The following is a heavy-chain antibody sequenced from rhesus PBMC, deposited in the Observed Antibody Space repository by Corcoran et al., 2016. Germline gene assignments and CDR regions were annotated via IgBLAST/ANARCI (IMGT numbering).Heavy chain of an antibody. CDR3: ARDQSGTLEVDGYYFDY. D-gene: IGHD1-38*01. J-gene: IGHJ4*01. CDR2: IYGSSGST. CDR1: GGSISGGYD. V-gene: IGHV4-76*01. Sequence: QVQLQESGPGVVKPSETLSLTCAVSGGSISGGYDWSWIRQPPGKWLDWIWYIYGSSGSTNYNPSLKNRGTISKDASKNEFSLKLSAVTAADTAVYYCARDQSGTLEVDGYYFDYWGQGVLVTVSS.